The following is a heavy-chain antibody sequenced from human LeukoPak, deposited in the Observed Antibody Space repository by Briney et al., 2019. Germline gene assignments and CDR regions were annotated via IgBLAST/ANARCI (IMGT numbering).Heavy chain of an antibody. Sequence: SETLSLTCAVYGGSFSGYYWSWIRQPPGKGLEWIGEINHSGSTNYNPSLKSRVTISVDTSKNQFSLKLSSVTAADTAVYYCARGHSYCSGGSCYPRYYYYGMDVWGRGTTVTVSS. CDR3: ARGHSYCSGGSCYPRYYYYGMDV. J-gene: IGHJ6*02. V-gene: IGHV4-34*01. D-gene: IGHD2-15*01. CDR2: INHSGST. CDR1: GGSFSGYY.